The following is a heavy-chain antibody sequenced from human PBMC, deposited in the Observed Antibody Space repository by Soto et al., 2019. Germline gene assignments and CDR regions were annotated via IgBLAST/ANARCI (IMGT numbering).Heavy chain of an antibody. V-gene: IGHV3-30-3*01. J-gene: IGHJ3*02. CDR3: ARDPSYYDRDDAFDI. CDR1: GFTFSSYA. CDR2: ISYDGSNK. D-gene: IGHD3-22*01. Sequence: GGSLRLSCAASGFTFSSYAMHWVRQAPGKGLEWVAVISYDGSNKYYADSVKGRFTISRDNSKNTLYLQMNSLRAEDTAVYYCARDPSYYDRDDAFDIWGQGTMVTVSS.